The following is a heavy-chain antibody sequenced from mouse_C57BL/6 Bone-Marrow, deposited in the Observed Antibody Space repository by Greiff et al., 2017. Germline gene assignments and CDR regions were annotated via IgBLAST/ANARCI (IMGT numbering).Heavy chain of an antibody. CDR3: ARKGDWPWFAY. CDR2: IYPRSGNT. V-gene: IGHV1-81*01. CDR1: GYTFTSYG. Sequence: QVQLKESGAELARPGASVKLSCKASGYTFTSYGISWVKQRTGQGLEWIGEIYPRSGNTYYNEKFKGKATLTADKSSSTAYMELRSLTSEDSAVYFCARKGDWPWFAYWGQGTLVTVSA. D-gene: IGHD3-3*01. J-gene: IGHJ3*01.